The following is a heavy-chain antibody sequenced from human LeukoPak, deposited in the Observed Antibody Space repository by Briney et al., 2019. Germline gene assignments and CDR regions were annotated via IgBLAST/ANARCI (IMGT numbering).Heavy chain of an antibody. J-gene: IGHJ4*02. CDR1: GFTFSSYS. CDR2: ISSSSSYI. Sequence: PGGSQRLSCAASGFTFSSYSMNWVRQPPGKGLAWVSSISSSSSYIYYADSVKGRFTISRDNAKNSLYLQMNSLRAEDTAVYYCASDLRMGDHFDYWGQGTLVTVSS. D-gene: IGHD1-26*01. V-gene: IGHV3-21*01. CDR3: ASDLRMGDHFDY.